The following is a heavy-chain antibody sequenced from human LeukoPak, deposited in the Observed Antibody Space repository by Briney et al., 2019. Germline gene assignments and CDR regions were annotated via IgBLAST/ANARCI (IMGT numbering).Heavy chain of an antibody. J-gene: IGHJ4*02. D-gene: IGHD2/OR15-2a*01. CDR1: GFSFSDYY. Sequence: GESLKISCGASGFSFSDYYMSWVRQAPGKGLEWISYISSTGRTIYYADSVKGRFTISRDNDKSSLYLQMNSLRAEDTALYYCARFRYNSTWGVFDYWGQGTLVTVSS. V-gene: IGHV3-11*04. CDR2: ISSTGRTI. CDR3: ARFRYNSTWGVFDY.